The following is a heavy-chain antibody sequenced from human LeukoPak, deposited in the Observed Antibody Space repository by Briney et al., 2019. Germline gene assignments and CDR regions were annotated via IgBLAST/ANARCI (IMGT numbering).Heavy chain of an antibody. CDR1: GGSFSGYY. Sequence: PSETLSLTCAVYGGSFSGYYWSWIRQPPGKGLEWIGEINHSGSTNYNPSLKSRVTISVDTSKNQFSLKLSSVTAADTAVYYCARSSSLQKVFGYWGQGTLVTVSS. CDR2: INHSGST. V-gene: IGHV4-34*01. D-gene: IGHD6-13*01. J-gene: IGHJ4*02. CDR3: ARSSSLQKVFGY.